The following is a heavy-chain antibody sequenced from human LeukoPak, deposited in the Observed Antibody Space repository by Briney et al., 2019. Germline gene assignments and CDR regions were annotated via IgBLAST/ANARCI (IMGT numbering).Heavy chain of an antibody. V-gene: IGHV3-74*01. D-gene: IGHD6-19*01. CDR1: GFTFSSYW. J-gene: IGHJ4*02. CDR2: INSDGSST. CDR3: ARGGYSSGLDY. Sequence: GGPLRLSCAGSGFTFSSYWMHWVRQAPGKGLVWVSRINSDGSSTSYADSVKGRFTLSRDNAKNTVYLQMNSLRAEDTAVYYCARGGYSSGLDYWGQGTLVTVSS.